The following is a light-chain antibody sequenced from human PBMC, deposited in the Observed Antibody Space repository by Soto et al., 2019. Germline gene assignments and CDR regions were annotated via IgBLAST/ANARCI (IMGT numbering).Light chain of an antibody. CDR3: CSYAGSYTWV. Sequence: QSALTQPRSVSGSPGQSVNISCTGTSSDVGAYNFVSWYQQHPGKAPKLMIYDVSKRPSGVPDRFSGSKSGNTASLTISGLQAEDEADYYCCSYAGSYTWVFGGGTKLTVL. CDR1: SSDVGAYNF. V-gene: IGLV2-11*01. CDR2: DVS. J-gene: IGLJ2*01.